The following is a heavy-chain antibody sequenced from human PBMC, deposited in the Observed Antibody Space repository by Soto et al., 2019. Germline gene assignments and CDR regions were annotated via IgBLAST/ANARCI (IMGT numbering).Heavy chain of an antibody. Sequence: QVQLVQSGAEVKKPGASVKISCKASGYNFTDYDMHWVRQAPGQGLEWMGMINPNDDAINYAQKFQGRVTMTRDTPTSTVYMELSSLSFEDTAMYYCARASKYSRKWYVPCGIWGQGTLITVSS. D-gene: IGHD6-6*01. CDR3: ARASKYSRKWYVPCGI. J-gene: IGHJ4*02. CDR1: GYNFTDYD. CDR2: INPNDDAI. V-gene: IGHV1-46*01.